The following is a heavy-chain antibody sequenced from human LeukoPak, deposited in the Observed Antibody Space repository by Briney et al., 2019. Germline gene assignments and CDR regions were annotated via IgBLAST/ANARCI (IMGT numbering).Heavy chain of an antibody. J-gene: IGHJ4*02. CDR2: ISSNGGST. CDR3: AKDVAGVDYGGSPYYFDY. Sequence: GGSLRLSCAASGFTFSSYAMHWVRQAPGKGLEYVSAISSNGGSTYYANSVKGRFTISRDNSKNTLYLQMGSLRAEDMAVYYCAKDVAGVDYGGSPYYFDYWGQGTLVTVSS. D-gene: IGHD4-23*01. CDR1: GFTFSSYA. V-gene: IGHV3-64*01.